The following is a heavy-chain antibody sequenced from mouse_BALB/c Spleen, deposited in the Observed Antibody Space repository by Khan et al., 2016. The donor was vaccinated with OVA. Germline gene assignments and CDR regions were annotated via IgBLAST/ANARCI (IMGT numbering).Heavy chain of an antibody. CDR2: IWGDGST. D-gene: IGHD2-5*01. Sequence: VQLQESGPGLVAPSQSLSITCTVSGLSLTRNGVSWVRQPPGKGLEWLGVIWGDGSTNYHSALISRLNINKDNSRSQVFLKLNSLQTDDTATYYCAKAFLVRHFDVWGAGTTVTVSS. CDR3: AKAFLVRHFDV. J-gene: IGHJ1*01. V-gene: IGHV2-3*01. CDR1: GLSLTRNG.